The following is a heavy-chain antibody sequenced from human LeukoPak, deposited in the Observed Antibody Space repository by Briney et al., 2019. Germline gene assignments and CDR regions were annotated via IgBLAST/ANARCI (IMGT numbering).Heavy chain of an antibody. CDR3: ARTIPLYYDFWSGYPESYYMDV. Sequence: SETLSLTCTVSGGSISSYYWNWIRQPPGKGLEWIGYIYYGGSTNYNPSLKSRVTISVDTSKNQFSLKLSSVTAADTAVYYCARTIPLYYDFWSGYPESYYMDVWGKGTTVTVSS. CDR2: IYYGGST. J-gene: IGHJ6*03. V-gene: IGHV4-59*08. D-gene: IGHD3-3*01. CDR1: GGSISSYY.